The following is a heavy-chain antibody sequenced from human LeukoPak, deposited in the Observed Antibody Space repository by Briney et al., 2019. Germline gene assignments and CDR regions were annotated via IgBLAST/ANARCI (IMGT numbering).Heavy chain of an antibody. CDR1: GGTFSSYA. Sequence: ASVTVSCTASGGTFSSYAISWVRQAPGQGLEWMGRIIPILGIANYAQKFQGRVTITADKSTSTAYMELSSLRSEDTAVYYCARADSSGLLDYWGQGTLVTVSS. CDR2: IIPILGIA. J-gene: IGHJ4*02. D-gene: IGHD6-19*01. V-gene: IGHV1-69*04. CDR3: ARADSSGLLDY.